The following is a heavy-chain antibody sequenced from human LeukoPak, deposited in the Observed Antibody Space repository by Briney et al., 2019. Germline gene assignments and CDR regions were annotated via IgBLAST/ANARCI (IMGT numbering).Heavy chain of an antibody. D-gene: IGHD3-9*01. CDR3: ARRTLNEVLRYFDWFGGMDV. CDR1: GFTFSSYW. V-gene: IGHV3-20*04. J-gene: IGHJ6*02. CDR2: INWNGGST. Sequence: GGSLRLSCAASGFTFSSYWMHWVRQAPGKGLEWVSGINWNGGSTGYADSVKGRFTISRDNAKNSLYLQMNSLRAEDTALYYCARRTLNEVLRYFDWFGGMDVWGQGTTVTVSS.